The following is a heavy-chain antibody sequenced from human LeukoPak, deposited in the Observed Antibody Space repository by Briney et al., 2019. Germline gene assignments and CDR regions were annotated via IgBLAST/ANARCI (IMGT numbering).Heavy chain of an antibody. CDR2: IYYSGST. CDR1: GGSISSSSYY. D-gene: IGHD3-10*01. V-gene: IGHV4-39*01. J-gene: IGHJ4*02. Sequence: PSETLSLTCTVSGGSISSSSYYWGWIRQPPGKGLERIGSIYYSGSTYYNPSLKSRVTISVDTSKNQFSLKLSSVTAADTAVYYCARVRYYYGSATGQSYYFDYWGQGTLVTVSS. CDR3: ARVRYYYGSATGQSYYFDY.